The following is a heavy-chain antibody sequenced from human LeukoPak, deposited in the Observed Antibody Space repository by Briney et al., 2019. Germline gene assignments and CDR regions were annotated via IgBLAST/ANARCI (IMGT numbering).Heavy chain of an antibody. J-gene: IGHJ3*02. V-gene: IGHV4-39*07. Sequence: SETLSLTCIVSGGSISSRSYYWGWIRQPPGKGLEWIGSIYYSGSTYYNPSLKSRVTISVDTSKNQFSLKLSSVTAADTAVYYCARAQYSGSYYGSAFDIWGQGTMVTVSS. CDR1: GGSISSRSYY. CDR2: IYYSGST. CDR3: ARAQYSGSYYGSAFDI. D-gene: IGHD1-26*01.